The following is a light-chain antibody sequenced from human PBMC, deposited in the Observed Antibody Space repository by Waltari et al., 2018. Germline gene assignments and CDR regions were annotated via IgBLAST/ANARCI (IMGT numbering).Light chain of an antibody. Sequence: QSALTQPASVSGSPGPSITISCPGTSSSVRPYDYVSWYQQKPGKAPQLIIYEVRDRPPGVPNRFSGSKSGYTAFLTISGLQAEDEADYYCTSYTTSRTWVFGGGTKLTVL. J-gene: IGLJ3*02. CDR3: TSYTTSRTWV. CDR1: SSSVRPYDY. V-gene: IGLV2-14*01. CDR2: EVR.